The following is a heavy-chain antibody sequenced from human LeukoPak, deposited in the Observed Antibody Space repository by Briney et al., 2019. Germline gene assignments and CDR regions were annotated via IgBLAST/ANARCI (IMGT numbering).Heavy chain of an antibody. CDR1: GGTFSSYA. Sequence: SVKVSCKASGGTFSSYAISWVRQAPGQGLEWMGRIIPILGIANYAQKFQGRVTITADKSTSTAYMELSSLRSEDTAVYYCATLYCSGGSCYSSSVVYFDYWGQGTLVTVSS. J-gene: IGHJ4*02. D-gene: IGHD2-15*01. CDR3: ATLYCSGGSCYSSSVVYFDY. V-gene: IGHV1-69*04. CDR2: IIPILGIA.